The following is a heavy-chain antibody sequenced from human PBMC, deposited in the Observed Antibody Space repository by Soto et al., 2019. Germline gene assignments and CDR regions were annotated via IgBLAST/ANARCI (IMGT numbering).Heavy chain of an antibody. J-gene: IGHJ6*02. CDR1: GYTFTSYG. CDR3: ARFGTQSRDYYYGMDV. CDR2: ISAYNGNT. V-gene: IGHV1-18*01. D-gene: IGHD1-1*01. Sequence: ASVKVSCKASGYTFTSYGISWVRQAPGQGLEWMGWISAYNGNTNYAQKLQGRVTMTTDTSTSTAYMELRSLRSDDTAVYYCARFGTQSRDYYYGMDVWGQGTTVTVSS.